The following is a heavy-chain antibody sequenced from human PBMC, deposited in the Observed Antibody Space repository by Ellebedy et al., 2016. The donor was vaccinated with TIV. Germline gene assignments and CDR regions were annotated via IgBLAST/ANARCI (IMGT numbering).Heavy chain of an antibody. CDR1: GFSASG. J-gene: IGHJ6*02. CDR3: VKGAYPVPTVMAV. CDR2: LRSDKSAT. Sequence: GGSLRLSCAASGFSASGMHWVRQAPGKGLEWVAFLRSDKSATYYADSARGRFTISRDDAKNTLYLQVNSLRVEDTAVYYCVKGAYPVPTVMAVWGQGTTVTVSS. V-gene: IGHV3-30*02. D-gene: IGHD4-17*01.